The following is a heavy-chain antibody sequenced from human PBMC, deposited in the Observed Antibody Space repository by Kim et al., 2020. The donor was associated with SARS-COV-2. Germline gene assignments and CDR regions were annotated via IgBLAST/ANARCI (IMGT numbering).Heavy chain of an antibody. J-gene: IGHJ6*02. V-gene: IGHV3-23*01. D-gene: IGHD3-22*01. Sequence: KGRFTISRDNSKNTLYLQMNSLRAEDTAVYYCAKDYYDSSDYNYYYGMDVWGQGTTVTVSS. CDR3: AKDYYDSSDYNYYYGMDV.